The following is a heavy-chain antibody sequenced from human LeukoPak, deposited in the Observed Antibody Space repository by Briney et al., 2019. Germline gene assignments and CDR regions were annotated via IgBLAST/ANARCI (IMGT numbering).Heavy chain of an antibody. V-gene: IGHV4-30-4*08. CDR1: GGSISSGDYY. D-gene: IGHD5-18*01. CDR2: IYYSGST. Sequence: SETLSLTCTVSGGSISSGDYYWSWIRQPPGKGLEWIGYIYYSGSTYYNPSLKSRVTISVDTSKNQFSLKLSSVTAADTAVYYCAGSGYSYGSDAFDIWGQGTMVTVSS. J-gene: IGHJ3*02. CDR3: AGSGYSYGSDAFDI.